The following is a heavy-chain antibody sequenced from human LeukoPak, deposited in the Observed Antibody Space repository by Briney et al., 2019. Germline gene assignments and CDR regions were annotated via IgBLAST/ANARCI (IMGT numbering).Heavy chain of an antibody. CDR3: ARERPYGTLTFDH. CDR2: MQPDGGEK. Sequence: GGSLRLSCAASGFTFSNYWMSWVRQAPGKGLEWVSNMQPDGGEKYYVDSVKGRFTVSRDNAKSSLYLQMNSLRAEDTAVYYCARERPYGTLTFDHWGQGTRVTVSS. V-gene: IGHV3-7*01. CDR1: GFTFSNYW. J-gene: IGHJ4*02. D-gene: IGHD1-26*01.